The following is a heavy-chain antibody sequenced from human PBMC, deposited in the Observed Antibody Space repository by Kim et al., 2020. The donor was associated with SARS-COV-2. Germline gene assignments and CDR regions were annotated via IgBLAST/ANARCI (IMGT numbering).Heavy chain of an antibody. J-gene: IGHJ5*02. D-gene: IGHD7-27*01. CDR2: INSDGSSA. V-gene: IGHV3-74*01. CDR3: GRELGIP. CDR1: GFSFSSHW. Sequence: GGSLRLSCEASGFSFSSHWMHWVRQVPGKGLVWVSRINSDGSSASYADSVKGRFTISRDNTKNTLYLQMNSLRVEDTAVYYCGRELGIPWGQGTLVTVSS.